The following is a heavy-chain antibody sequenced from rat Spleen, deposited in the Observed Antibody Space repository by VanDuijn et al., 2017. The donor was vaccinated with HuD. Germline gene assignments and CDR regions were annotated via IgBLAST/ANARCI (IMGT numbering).Heavy chain of an antibody. CDR3: ATGPRILRLDWFAY. Sequence: EVQLVESGGGLVQPGRSLKLSCAASGFTFSDYTMAWVRQAPKKGLEWVAAIIYDGTNTYYRDSVKGRFTISRDDAKSTLYLQMDSLGSEDTATYYCATGPRILRLDWFAYWGQGTLVTVSS. V-gene: IGHV5S10*01. CDR1: GFTFSDYT. CDR2: IIYDGTNT. D-gene: IGHD1-6*01. J-gene: IGHJ3*01.